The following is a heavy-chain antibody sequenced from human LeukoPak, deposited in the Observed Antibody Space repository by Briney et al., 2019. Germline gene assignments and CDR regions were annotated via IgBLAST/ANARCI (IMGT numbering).Heavy chain of an antibody. J-gene: IGHJ4*02. CDR1: GYSFTYW. CDR2: IYSGDSHT. Sequence: GESLKISCKGSGYSFTYWIGWVRQMPGKGLEWMGIIYSGDSHTKYSPSFQGRVTISVDNPISTAYLQWSSLEASDTAMYYCASARHGDYVWDYWGQGTLVTVSS. V-gene: IGHV5-51*04. CDR3: ASARHGDYVWDY. D-gene: IGHD4-17*01.